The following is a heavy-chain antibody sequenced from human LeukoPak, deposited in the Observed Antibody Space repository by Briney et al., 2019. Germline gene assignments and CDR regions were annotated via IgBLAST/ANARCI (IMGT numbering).Heavy chain of an antibody. CDR3: ARSLGYCTSTSCYTDY. D-gene: IGHD2-2*02. V-gene: IGHV1-8*01. CDR2: MNPNSGNT. CDR1: GYTFTSYD. Sequence: ASVKVSCKASGYTFTSYDINWVRQSTGQGLEWMGWMNPNSGNTGYAQKFHDRVTMTRNTSTSTAYMELSSLRSEDTAVYYCARSLGYCTSTSCYTDYWGQGTLVTVSS. J-gene: IGHJ4*02.